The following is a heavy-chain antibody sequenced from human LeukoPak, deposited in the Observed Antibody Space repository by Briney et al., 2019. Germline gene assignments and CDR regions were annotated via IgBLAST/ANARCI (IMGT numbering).Heavy chain of an antibody. Sequence: PGRSLRLSCAASGFSFRNSWMAWVRQAPGKGLEWVALTNEDESAKYYVDSVKGRFTISRDNAKNSLFLQMNSLRDEDTAMYYCARGVNRAYDIWGHGTMVTVSS. D-gene: IGHD2-8*01. CDR1: GFSFRNSW. J-gene: IGHJ3*02. CDR3: ARGVNRAYDI. CDR2: TNEDESAK. V-gene: IGHV3-7*01.